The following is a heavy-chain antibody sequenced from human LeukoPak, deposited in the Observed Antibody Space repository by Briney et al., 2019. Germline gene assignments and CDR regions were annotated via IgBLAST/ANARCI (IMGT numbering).Heavy chain of an antibody. CDR1: GFTFSNYW. CDR2: IKRDGRDK. CDR3: AKDHSNYGNDAFDI. Sequence: GGSLRLSCVASGFTFSNYWMSWVRQAPGKGLEWVANIKRDGRDKNSVDSVKGRFTISRDNSKNTLYLQMNSLRAEDTAVYYCAKDHSNYGNDAFDIWGQGTMVTVSS. D-gene: IGHD4-4*01. J-gene: IGHJ3*02. V-gene: IGHV3-7*03.